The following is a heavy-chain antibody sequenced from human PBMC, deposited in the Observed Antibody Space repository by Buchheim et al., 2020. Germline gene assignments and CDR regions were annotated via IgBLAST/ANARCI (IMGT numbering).Heavy chain of an antibody. J-gene: IGHJ6*02. V-gene: IGHV3-23*01. CDR2: ISGGGGGT. CDR3: ARTVAAYYYYGLDV. Sequence: EVQLLESGGTLVQPGGSLRLSCAASGLTFSNYAMSWVRQAPGKGLEWVSVISGGGGGTYYADSVTGRFTISRDNSNNTLYLQMHSLGAEDTAVYYCARTVAAYYYYGLDVWGQGTT. D-gene: IGHD6-19*01. CDR1: GLTFSNYA.